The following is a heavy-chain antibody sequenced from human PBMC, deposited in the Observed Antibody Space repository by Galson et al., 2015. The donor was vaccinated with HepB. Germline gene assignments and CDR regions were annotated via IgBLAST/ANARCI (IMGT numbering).Heavy chain of an antibody. CDR1: GFTFSSYA. CDR2: ISGSGGST. Sequence: SLRLSCAASGFTFSSYAMSWVRQAPGKGLEWVSAISGSGGSTYYADSVKGRFTISRDNSKNTLYLQMNSLRAEDTAVYYCAKDRGGDRTGGGDIDYWGQGTLVTVSS. D-gene: IGHD2-21*02. CDR3: AKDRGGDRTGGGDIDY. J-gene: IGHJ4*02. V-gene: IGHV3-23*01.